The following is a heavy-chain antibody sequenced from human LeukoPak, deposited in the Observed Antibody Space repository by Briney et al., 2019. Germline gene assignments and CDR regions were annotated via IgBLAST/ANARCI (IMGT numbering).Heavy chain of an antibody. CDR2: IYYSGST. CDR3: ARGYSGSYYHYYYYMDV. V-gene: IGHV4-59*01. D-gene: IGHD1-26*01. CDR1: GGSIFSYY. J-gene: IGHJ6*03. Sequence: YPSETLSLTCTVSGGSIFSYYWSWIRQPPGKGLEWIGYIYYSGSTNYNPSLKSRVTISVDTSKNQFSLKLSSVTAADTAVYYCARGYSGSYYHYYYYMDVWGKGTTVTVSS.